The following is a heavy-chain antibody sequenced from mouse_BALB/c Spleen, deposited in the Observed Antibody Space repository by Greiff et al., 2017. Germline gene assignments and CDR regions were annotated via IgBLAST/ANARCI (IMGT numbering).Heavy chain of an antibody. CDR2: ISSGGST. CDR1: GFTFSSYA. Sequence: EVKLMESGGGLVKPGGSLKLSCAASGFTFSSYAMSWVRQTPEKRLEWVASISSGGSTYYPDSVKGRFTISRDNARNILYLQMSSLRSEDTAMYYCARGLGYYSFDYWGQGTTLTVSA. CDR3: ARGLGYYSFDY. J-gene: IGHJ2*01. D-gene: IGHD2-3*01. V-gene: IGHV5-6-5*01.